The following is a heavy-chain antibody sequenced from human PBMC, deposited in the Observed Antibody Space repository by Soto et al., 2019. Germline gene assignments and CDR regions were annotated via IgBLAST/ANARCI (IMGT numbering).Heavy chain of an antibody. J-gene: IGHJ5*02. V-gene: IGHV4-38-2*01. CDR2: IYHSGST. CDR1: GYSIISGYY. D-gene: IGHD6-19*01. Sequence: SETLSLTCAFSGYSIISGYYWGWIRQPPGKGLEWIGSIYHSGSTYYNPSLKSRVTISVDTSKNQFSLKLSSVTAADTAVYYCALHIQWLDEYNWFDPWGQGTLVTVSS. CDR3: ALHIQWLDEYNWFDP.